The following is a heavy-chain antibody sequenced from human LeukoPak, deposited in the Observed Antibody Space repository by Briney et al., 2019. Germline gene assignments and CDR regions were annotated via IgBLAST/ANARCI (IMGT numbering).Heavy chain of an antibody. V-gene: IGHV1-46*01. Sequence: GASVKVSCKASGYTFTTYYIHWVRQAPGQGLEWMGIINPSGGATSYAQKVQGRVTMTSDTSTSTVYMELSSLRSEDTAVYYCATETEHWGQGTLVTVSS. D-gene: IGHD1-14*01. J-gene: IGHJ4*02. CDR1: GYTFTTYY. CDR2: INPSGGAT. CDR3: ATETEH.